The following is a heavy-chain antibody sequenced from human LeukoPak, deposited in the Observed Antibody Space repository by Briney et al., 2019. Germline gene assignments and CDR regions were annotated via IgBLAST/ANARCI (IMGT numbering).Heavy chain of an antibody. V-gene: IGHV3-33*01. Sequence: PGGSLRLSCAASGFTFSSYGMHWVRQAPGKGLEWVAVIWYDGSNKYYADSVKGRFTISRDNSKNTLYLQMNSLSAEDTAVYYCARGRVGATTHYYYGMDVWGQGTTVTVSS. D-gene: IGHD1-26*01. J-gene: IGHJ6*02. CDR2: IWYDGSNK. CDR3: ARGRVGATTHYYYGMDV. CDR1: GFTFSSYG.